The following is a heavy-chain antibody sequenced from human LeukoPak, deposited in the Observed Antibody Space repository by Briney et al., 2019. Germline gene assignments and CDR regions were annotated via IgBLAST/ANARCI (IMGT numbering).Heavy chain of an antibody. V-gene: IGHV3-30*02. D-gene: IGHD3-22*01. CDR2: IRSDGSNK. CDR3: ASYSSGYYYGSTRWFDP. Sequence: GGPLRLSCAASGFTFSSYGMHWVRQAPGKGLEWVAFIRSDGSNKYYADSVKGRFTISRDNSKTTLYLQMNSLRAEDTAVYYCASYSSGYYYGSTRWFDPWGQGTLVTVSS. J-gene: IGHJ5*02. CDR1: GFTFSSYG.